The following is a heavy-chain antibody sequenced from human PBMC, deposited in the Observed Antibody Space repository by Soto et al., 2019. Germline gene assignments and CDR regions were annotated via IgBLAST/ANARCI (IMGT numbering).Heavy chain of an antibody. V-gene: IGHV3-11*01. CDR1: GFTSGGYY. J-gene: IGHJ4*02. D-gene: IGHD3-3*01. CDR2: FSSSGYTI. CDR3: ATGRGGRSED. Sequence: QVQLVESGGGLVKPGGALRLSCEASGFTSGGYYWRGIAQAPGKGLEWISYFSSSGYTIRYADSVEGRFTVSRDDAKKTLYLQMNSLRAEDTAVYYCATGRGGRSEDWGQGTLVTVSS.